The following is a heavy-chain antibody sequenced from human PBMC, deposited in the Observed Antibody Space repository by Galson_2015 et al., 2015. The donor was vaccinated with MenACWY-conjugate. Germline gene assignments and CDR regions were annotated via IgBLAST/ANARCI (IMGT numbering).Heavy chain of an antibody. V-gene: IGHV3-7*03. CDR3: ARGHYGMDV. J-gene: IGHJ6*02. CDR2: IKKDGSKK. CDR1: GFTFRNYW. Sequence: SLRLSCAASGFTFRNYWMTWVRQAPGKGLEWVASIKKDGSKKYYVDSVKGRFTISRDNAKNSLYLEMNSLRVEDTAVYSCARGHYGMDVCGQGTTVTASS.